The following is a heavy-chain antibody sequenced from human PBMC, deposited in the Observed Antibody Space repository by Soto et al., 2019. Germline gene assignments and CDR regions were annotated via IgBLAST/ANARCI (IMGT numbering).Heavy chain of an antibody. CDR1: GGSINSGGYY. V-gene: IGHV4-31*03. Sequence: PSETLSLTCTVSGGSINSGGYYWNWIRQHPGKGLEWIGFIYYSGSTDYNPSLKSRVTISVDTSKNQFSLKLSSVTAADTAVYFCARDRAVAGIQPQTWFDPWGQGTLVTVSS. J-gene: IGHJ5*02. D-gene: IGHD6-13*01. CDR2: IYYSGST. CDR3: ARDRAVAGIQPQTWFDP.